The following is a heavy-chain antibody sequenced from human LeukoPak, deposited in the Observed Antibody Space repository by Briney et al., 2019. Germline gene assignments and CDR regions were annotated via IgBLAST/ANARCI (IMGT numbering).Heavy chain of an antibody. V-gene: IGHV4-61*09. Sequence: PSETLSLTCTVSGGSVISGSYYWSWIRQPAGKGLEWIGHIYTTGNTNYNPSLKSRVTISIYTSKNQFSLKLSSVTAADSARYFCARDSQDYADDLVYYYYYMDVWGKGTTVTVSS. CDR3: ARDSQDYADDLVYYYYYMDV. CDR2: IYTTGNT. CDR1: GGSVISGSYY. D-gene: IGHD4-17*01. J-gene: IGHJ6*03.